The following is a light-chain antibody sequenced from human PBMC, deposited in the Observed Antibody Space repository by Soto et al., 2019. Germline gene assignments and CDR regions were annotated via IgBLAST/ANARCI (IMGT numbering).Light chain of an antibody. V-gene: IGLV2-11*01. CDR1: SSDIGGYNF. J-gene: IGLJ1*01. CDR3: CSYTGSYTYV. Sequence: QSALTHPRSVSGSPGQSVTISCTGSSSDIGGYNFVSWYQQHPGKAPKLLIYDVTRRPSGVPDRFSGSKSGNTASLTISGLQAEDEADYYCCSYTGSYTYVFASGTKLTVL. CDR2: DVT.